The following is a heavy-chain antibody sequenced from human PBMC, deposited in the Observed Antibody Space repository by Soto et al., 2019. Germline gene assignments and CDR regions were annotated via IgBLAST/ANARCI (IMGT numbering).Heavy chain of an antibody. CDR2: MSPNSGDT. CDR3: ARGVQQGSDY. J-gene: IGHJ4*02. Sequence: ASVKVSCKASGYTFSIYDINWVRQTTGQGLEWMGWMSPNSGDTGYAQKFQGRVTMTRDTSINTAYMELSSLRFEDTAVYYCARGVQQGSDYWGQATLVPVSS. V-gene: IGHV1-8*02. CDR1: GYTFSIYD.